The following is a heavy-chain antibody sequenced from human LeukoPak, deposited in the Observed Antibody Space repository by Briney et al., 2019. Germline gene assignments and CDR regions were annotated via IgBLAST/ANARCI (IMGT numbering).Heavy chain of an antibody. CDR2: ISAYSGNT. J-gene: IGHJ6*03. Sequence: GSVKVSCKASGYTFTSYGISWVRQAPGQGLEWMGWISAYSGNTNYAQKLQGRVTMTTDTSTSTAYMELRSLRSDDTAVYYCARTLWFGDPYMDVWGKGTTVTVSS. CDR1: GYTFTSYG. V-gene: IGHV1-18*01. D-gene: IGHD3-10*01. CDR3: ARTLWFGDPYMDV.